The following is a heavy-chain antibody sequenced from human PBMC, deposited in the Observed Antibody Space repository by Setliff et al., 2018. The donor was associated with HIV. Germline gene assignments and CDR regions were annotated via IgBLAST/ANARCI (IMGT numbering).Heavy chain of an antibody. J-gene: IGHJ4*02. CDR2: INVYNGNT. CDR1: GYTFSSSG. Sequence: ASVKVSCKASGYTFSSSGISWVRQAPGQGLEWMGWINVYNGNTNYAQKVQGRVTMTTDTSASTAYMELRSLRSDDTAVYYCAGDAPRNTEAAPDYWGQGTLVTVSS. CDR3: AGDAPRNTEAAPDY. V-gene: IGHV1-18*01. D-gene: IGHD6-6*01.